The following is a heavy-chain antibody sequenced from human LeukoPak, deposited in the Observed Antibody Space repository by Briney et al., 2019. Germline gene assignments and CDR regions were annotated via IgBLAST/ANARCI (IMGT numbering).Heavy chain of an antibody. J-gene: IGHJ4*02. D-gene: IGHD3-22*01. CDR1: GGSVSSGSYY. CDR2: IYYSGST. V-gene: IGHV4-61*01. Sequence: SETLSLTCTVSGGSVSSGSYYWSWIRQPPGKGLEWIGYIYYSGSTNYNPSLKSRVTISVGTSKNQFSLKLSSVTAADTAVYYCARSSPEYYYDSSGQYFDYWGQGTLVTAS. CDR3: ARSSPEYYYDSSGQYFDY.